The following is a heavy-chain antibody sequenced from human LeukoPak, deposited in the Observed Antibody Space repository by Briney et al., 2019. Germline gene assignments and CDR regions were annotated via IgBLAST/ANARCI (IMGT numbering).Heavy chain of an antibody. V-gene: IGHV4-34*01. CDR1: GGSFSGYY. CDR3: ASAVRAPPRRGPHDY. CDR2: INHSGST. D-gene: IGHD3-10*01. J-gene: IGHJ4*02. Sequence: SETLSLTCAVSGGSFSGYYWSWIRQPPGKGLEWIGEINHSGSTNYNPSLKSRVTISVDTSKNQFSLKLSSVTAADTAVYYCASAVRAPPRRGPHDYWGQGTLVTVSS.